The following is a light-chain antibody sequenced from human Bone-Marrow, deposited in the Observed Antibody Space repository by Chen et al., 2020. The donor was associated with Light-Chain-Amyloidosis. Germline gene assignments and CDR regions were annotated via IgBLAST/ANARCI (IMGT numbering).Light chain of an antibody. CDR2: GAS. J-gene: IGKJ2*01. CDR1: LGITKS. V-gene: IGKV1-NL1*01. Sequence: GDRVTITCRASLGITKSLAWYQQKPGTAPKLLLYGASRLESGVPSRFSGSGSGTDYTLTISSLQPEDFATYFCQQFYTTPYTFGQGTKLDIK. CDR3: QQFYTTPYT.